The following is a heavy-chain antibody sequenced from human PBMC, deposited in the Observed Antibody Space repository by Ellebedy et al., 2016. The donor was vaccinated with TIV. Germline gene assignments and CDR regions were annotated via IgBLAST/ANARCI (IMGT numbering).Heavy chain of an antibody. J-gene: IGHJ4*02. D-gene: IGHD2-8*01. V-gene: IGHV3-7*03. CDR2: INQDGSRK. CDR1: GFTFNRNW. Sequence: PGGSLRLSCAASGFTFNRNWMSWVRQAPGKGLEWVANINQDGSRKDYVESVKGRFTISRDNAENSVYLQMNSLRGEDTAVYFCASAGVGRTPFDYWGQGTLVTVSS. CDR3: ASAGVGRTPFDY.